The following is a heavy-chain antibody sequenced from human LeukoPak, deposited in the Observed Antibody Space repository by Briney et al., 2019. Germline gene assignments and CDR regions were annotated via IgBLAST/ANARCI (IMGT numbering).Heavy chain of an antibody. J-gene: IGHJ4*02. V-gene: IGHV1-3*01. D-gene: IGHD2-15*01. CDR1: GYTFNTYG. CDR2: INAGNGNT. Sequence: ASVTVSCKTSGYTFNTYGITWVRQAPGQGLEWMGWINAGNGNTKYSQKFQGRVTITRDTSATTAFMDLSSLRSEDTAVYYCARYCSGGSCPFRYWGQGTLVTVSS. CDR3: ARYCSGGSCPFRY.